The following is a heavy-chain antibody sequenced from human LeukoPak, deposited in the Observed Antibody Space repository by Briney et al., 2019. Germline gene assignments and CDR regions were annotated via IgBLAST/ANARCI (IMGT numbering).Heavy chain of an antibody. Sequence: GGSLRLSCAASGFTFSSYSMHWVRQAPGKGLEWVSSISDSSSYIYYADSVKGRFTISRDDAKSSLYLQMNSLRAEDTAVYYCARRNAMDVWGQGTTVIVFS. CDR3: ARRNAMDV. V-gene: IGHV3-21*04. CDR1: GFTFSSYS. CDR2: ISDSSSYI. J-gene: IGHJ6*02.